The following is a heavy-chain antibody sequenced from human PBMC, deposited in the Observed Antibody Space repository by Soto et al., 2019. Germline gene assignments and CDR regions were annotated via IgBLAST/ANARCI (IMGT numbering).Heavy chain of an antibody. CDR1: GFTFSGYW. CDR2: VHSDGSTT. J-gene: IGHJ4*02. Sequence: EVQLVESGGGLVQPGESLRLTCAASGFTFSGYWMHWVRQAPGKGLVWVSRVHSDGSTTTYADSVKGRFTISRDNTKNTVYLQMNSLGADDTAVYFCARGRSGNFDSWGRGTLVTVSS. CDR3: ARGRSGNFDS. D-gene: IGHD6-25*01. V-gene: IGHV3-74*03.